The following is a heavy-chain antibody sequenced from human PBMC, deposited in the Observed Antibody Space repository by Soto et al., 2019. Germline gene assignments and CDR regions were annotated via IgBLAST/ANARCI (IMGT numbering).Heavy chain of an antibody. V-gene: IGHV3-30*18. CDR1: GFTFSSYG. CDR3: AKGKTTVAPLGSGMDV. CDR2: ISYDGSNK. Sequence: GGSLRLSCAASGFTFSSYGMHWVRQAPGKGLEWVAVISYDGSNKYYADSVKGRFTISRDNSKNTLYLQMNSLRAEDTAVYYCAKGKTTVAPLGSGMDVWGQGTTVTVSS. D-gene: IGHD4-4*01. J-gene: IGHJ6*02.